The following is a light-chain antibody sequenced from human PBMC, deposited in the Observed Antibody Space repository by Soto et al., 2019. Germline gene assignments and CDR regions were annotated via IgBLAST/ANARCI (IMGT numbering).Light chain of an antibody. V-gene: IGKV1-33*01. Sequence: DIQMTQSPSSLSASVGDRVTITCQASQDINNYLNWYQQKPGKAPKLLIYDASNLETGVPSRLSGGGSGTEFSFTISSLQPEDIATYYCQQYDNLPRTFGQGTKVEIK. CDR1: QDINNY. J-gene: IGKJ1*01. CDR2: DAS. CDR3: QQYDNLPRT.